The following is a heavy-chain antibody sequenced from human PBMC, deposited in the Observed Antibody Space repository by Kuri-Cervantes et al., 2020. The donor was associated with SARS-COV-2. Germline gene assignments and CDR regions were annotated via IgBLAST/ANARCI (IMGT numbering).Heavy chain of an antibody. Sequence: GESLKISCEVSGFLFSASAIHWVRQASGKGLEWVGRVRGKANNYATAYAASVKGRFTISRDDLKNMAYLQMNSLRAEDTAVYYCAKDQHGIIVVIAAIDYWGQGTLVTVSS. D-gene: IGHD2-15*01. J-gene: IGHJ4*02. V-gene: IGHV3-73*01. CDR3: AKDQHGIIVVIAAIDY. CDR1: GFLFSASA. CDR2: VRGKANNYAT.